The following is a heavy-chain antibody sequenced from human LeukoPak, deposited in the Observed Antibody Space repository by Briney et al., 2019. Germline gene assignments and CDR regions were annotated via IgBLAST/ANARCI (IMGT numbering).Heavy chain of an antibody. V-gene: IGHV1-3*01. Sequence: ASVKVSCKASGYTFTSYAMHWVRQAPGQRLEWMGCINAGNGNTKYSQKFQGRVTITRDTSASTAYMELSSLRSEDTAVYYCARVTRSSPNLDYWGQGTLVTVSS. J-gene: IGHJ4*02. CDR2: INAGNGNT. D-gene: IGHD3-9*01. CDR1: GYTFTSYA. CDR3: ARVTRSSPNLDY.